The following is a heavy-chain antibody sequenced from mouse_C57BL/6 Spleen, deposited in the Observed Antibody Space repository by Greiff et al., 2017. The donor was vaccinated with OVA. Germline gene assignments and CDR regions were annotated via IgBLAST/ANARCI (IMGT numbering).Heavy chain of an antibody. Sequence: DVQLVESGGGLVKPGGSLKLSCAASGFTFSDYGMHWVRQAPEKGLEWVAYISSGSSTIYYADTVKGRFTLSRDNAKNTLFLQMTSLRSEDTAMYYCARNGGWLLQNWYFDVWGTGTTVTVSS. CDR3: ARNGGWLLQNWYFDV. J-gene: IGHJ1*03. CDR2: ISSGSSTI. D-gene: IGHD2-3*01. CDR1: GFTFSDYG. V-gene: IGHV5-17*01.